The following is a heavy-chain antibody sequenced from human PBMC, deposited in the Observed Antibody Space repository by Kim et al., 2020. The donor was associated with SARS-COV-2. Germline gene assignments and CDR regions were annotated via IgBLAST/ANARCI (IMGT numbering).Heavy chain of an antibody. D-gene: IGHD2-15*01. CDR3: AGGIFRDGLDG. CDR1: GFRSSNYY. CDR2: ISNDGGVT. Sequence: GGSLRLSCAASGFRSSNYYVNWVRQRPGKGLEWVSRISNDGGVTHYADSVRGRFTMSRDSAENTVYLQMNSLSAEDTAVYFCAGGIFRDGLDGWGQRTTVSVSS. V-gene: IGHV3-74*01. J-gene: IGHJ6*02.